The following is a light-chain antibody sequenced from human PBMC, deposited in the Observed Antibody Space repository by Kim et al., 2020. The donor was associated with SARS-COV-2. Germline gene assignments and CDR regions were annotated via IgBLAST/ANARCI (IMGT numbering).Light chain of an antibody. V-gene: IGKV1-5*03. J-gene: IGKJ1*01. Sequence: DVQKTQSPSTLSASVGDRVTITCRASQSINNWLAWYQHKPGTAPKVLISKASNLESGVPSRFSGSGSGTDFTLTINSLQADDFATYYCQNYNGYPWTFGQGTKVDIK. CDR2: KAS. CDR1: QSINNW. CDR3: QNYNGYPWT.